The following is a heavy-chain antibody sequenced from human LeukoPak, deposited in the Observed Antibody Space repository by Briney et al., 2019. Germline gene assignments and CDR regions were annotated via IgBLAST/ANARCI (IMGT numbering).Heavy chain of an antibody. CDR1: GGSISSSNW. CDR2: IYHSGST. J-gene: IGHJ4*02. D-gene: IGHD1-1*01. CDR3: ARTGWNDIR. Sequence: PSETLSLTCAVSGGSISSSNWWSWVRQPPGKGLEWIGEIYHSGSTNYNPSLKSRVTISVDRSKNQFSLKLRSVSAADTGVYYCARTGWNDIRWGQGTLVTVSS. V-gene: IGHV4-4*02.